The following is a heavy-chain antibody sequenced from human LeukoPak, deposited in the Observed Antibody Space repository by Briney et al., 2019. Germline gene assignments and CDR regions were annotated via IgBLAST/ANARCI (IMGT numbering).Heavy chain of an antibody. CDR1: GFTFSDYY. V-gene: IGHV3-23*01. CDR2: ISPSGGYT. J-gene: IGHJ4*02. CDR3: AKDLTALVVYGDHSNPYFDN. D-gene: IGHD4-23*01. Sequence: QPGGSLRLSCAASGFTFSDYYMSWIRQAPGKGLEWVSAISPSGGYTYYADSVKGRFTISRDNSKNTLYLQMNSLRAEDTALYYCAKDLTALVVYGDHSNPYFDNWGQGTLVTVSS.